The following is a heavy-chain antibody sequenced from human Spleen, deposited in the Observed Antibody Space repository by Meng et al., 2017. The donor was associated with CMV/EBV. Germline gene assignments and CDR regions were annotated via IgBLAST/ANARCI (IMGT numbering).Heavy chain of an antibody. CDR1: GGSISSYY. D-gene: IGHD1-26*01. J-gene: IGHJ5*02. Sequence: GSLRLSCTVSGGSISSYYWSWIRQPPGKGLEWIGYIYYSGSTNYNPSLKSRVTISVDMSKNQLSLKLTSVTAADTAMYYCARDLRIVGVVASFDPWGQGTLVTVSS. CDR2: IYYSGST. CDR3: ARDLRIVGVVASFDP. V-gene: IGHV4-59*01.